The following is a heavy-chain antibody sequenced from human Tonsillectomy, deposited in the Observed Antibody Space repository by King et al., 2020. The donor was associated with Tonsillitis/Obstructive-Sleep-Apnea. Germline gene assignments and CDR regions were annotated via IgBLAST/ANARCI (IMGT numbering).Heavy chain of an antibody. CDR1: GGSVSSSDYY. J-gene: IGHJ6*03. V-gene: IGHV4-39*01. CDR2: IYYDGTT. D-gene: IGHD6-6*01. Sequence: LQLQESGPGLVKPSETLSLTCTVSGGSVSSSDYYWGWIRQPPGKGQELIGTIYYDGTTYYNPPLQSPVTIAVAPSKNQFSLNLNSVTAADTAGYYCARNSRDSSCGDYSYYMDGWGKGTTVTVPS. CDR3: ARNSRDSSCGDYSYYMDG.